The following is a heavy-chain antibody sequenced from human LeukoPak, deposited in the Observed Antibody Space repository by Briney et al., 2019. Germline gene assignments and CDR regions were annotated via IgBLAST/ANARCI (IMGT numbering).Heavy chain of an antibody. D-gene: IGHD3-22*01. CDR2: ITASGTAM. J-gene: IGHJ4*02. V-gene: IGHV3-48*02. Sequence: GGSLRLSCAASGFTFSSYSMNWVRQAPGKGLEWVSHITASGTAMFYADSVKGRFTISRDNAKNSLYLQMNSLRDEDTAVYYCARDARTYYYDSSGYYHFDYWGQGTLVTVSS. CDR3: ARDARTYYYDSSGYYHFDY. CDR1: GFTFSSYS.